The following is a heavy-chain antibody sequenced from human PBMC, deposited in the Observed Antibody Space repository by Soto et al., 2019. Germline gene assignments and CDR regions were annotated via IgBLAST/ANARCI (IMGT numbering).Heavy chain of an antibody. Sequence: SVKVSCKASGGTFSSYAISWVRQVPGQGLEWMGGIIPIFGTANYAQKFQGRVTITADESTSTAYMELSSLRSEDTAVYYCARAVSERYCSSTSCYAVGYYFDYWGQGTLVTVSS. D-gene: IGHD2-2*01. CDR1: GGTFSSYA. V-gene: IGHV1-69*13. CDR3: ARAVSERYCSSTSCYAVGYYFDY. CDR2: IIPIFGTA. J-gene: IGHJ4*02.